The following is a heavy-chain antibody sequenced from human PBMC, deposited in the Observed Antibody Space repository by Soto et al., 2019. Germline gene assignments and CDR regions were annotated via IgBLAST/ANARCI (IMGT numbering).Heavy chain of an antibody. CDR3: ATVHSTSRSFDY. D-gene: IGHD2-2*01. V-gene: IGHV3-23*01. CDR1: GFTFSMSA. Sequence: PEGSLRLSCAASGFTFSMSAMSWVRQAPGKGLEWVSTTGLNGRTTYYADSVKGRFTVSRDNSKNTLHLQMNSLRAEDTAVYYCATVHSTSRSFDYWGQGTLVTVSS. J-gene: IGHJ4*02. CDR2: TGLNGRTT.